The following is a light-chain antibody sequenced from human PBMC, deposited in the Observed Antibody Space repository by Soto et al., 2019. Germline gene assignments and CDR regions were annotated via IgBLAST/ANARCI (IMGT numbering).Light chain of an antibody. CDR3: HQYNSFPFT. J-gene: IGKJ2*01. CDR2: KAS. CDR1: QSISSW. Sequence: DIQMTQSPSTLSASVGDRVTITCRASQSISSWLAWYQQKPGKAPKVLIYKASSLESGVPSRFSGSGSGTAFTLTISSLQPDDFATYYCHQYNSFPFTFGQGTKLEIK. V-gene: IGKV1-5*03.